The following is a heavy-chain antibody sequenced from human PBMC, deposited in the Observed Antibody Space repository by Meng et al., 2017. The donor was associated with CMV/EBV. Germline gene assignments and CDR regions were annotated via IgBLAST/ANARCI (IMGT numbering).Heavy chain of an antibody. J-gene: IGHJ5*02. CDR3: AGPQPAYYDSSAPKS. CDR2: ISSSSSYI. D-gene: IGHD3-22*01. CDR1: GFTSSSYS. Sequence: GESLKISCAASGFTSSSYSMNWVRQAPGKGLEWVSSISSSSSYIYYADSVKGRFTISRDNAKNSLYLQMNSLRAEDTAVYYCAGPQPAYYDSSAPKSWGQGTLVTVSS. V-gene: IGHV3-21*01.